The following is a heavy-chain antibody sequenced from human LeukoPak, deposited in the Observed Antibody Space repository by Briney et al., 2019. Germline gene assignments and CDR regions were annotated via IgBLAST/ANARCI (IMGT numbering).Heavy chain of an antibody. CDR3: AAREWGYSYGN. V-gene: IGHV4-31*03. D-gene: IGHD5-18*01. CDR2: IYYSGST. J-gene: IGHJ4*02. Sequence: PSETLSLTCTVSGGSVSSGSYYWSWIRQPPGKGLEWIGYIYYSGSTYYNPSLKSRVTISVDTSKNQFSLKLSSVTAADTAVYYCAAREWGYSYGNWGQGTLVTVSS. CDR1: GGSVSSGSYY.